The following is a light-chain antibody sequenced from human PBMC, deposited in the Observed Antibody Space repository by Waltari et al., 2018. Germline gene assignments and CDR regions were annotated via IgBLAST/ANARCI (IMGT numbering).Light chain of an antibody. J-gene: IGLJ3*02. CDR2: DVT. V-gene: IGLV2-14*03. CDR3: SSRTNSITWV. CDR1: RCDFGANKY. Sequence: QSALTQPASVSGYPGQSLIISFTAPRCDFGANKYVSWYQQHPGKAPKVVIYDVTERRSGVYNRFSGSKSGSTASLTISGLQTEDEADYYCSSRTNSITWVFGGGTKVTVL.